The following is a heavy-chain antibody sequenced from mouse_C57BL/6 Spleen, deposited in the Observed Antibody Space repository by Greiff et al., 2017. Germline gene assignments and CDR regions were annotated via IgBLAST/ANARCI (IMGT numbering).Heavy chain of an antibody. Sequence: QVQLKESGAELVRPGASVKLSCKASGYTFTDYYINWVKQRPGQGLEWIARIYPGSGNTYYNEKSKGKATLTAEKSSSTAYMQLSSLTSEDSAVYFCAREGAYDYAGYYAMDYWGQGTSVTVSS. CDR3: AREGAYDYAGYYAMDY. J-gene: IGHJ4*01. CDR1: GYTFTDYY. CDR2: IYPGSGNT. V-gene: IGHV1-76*01. D-gene: IGHD2-4*01.